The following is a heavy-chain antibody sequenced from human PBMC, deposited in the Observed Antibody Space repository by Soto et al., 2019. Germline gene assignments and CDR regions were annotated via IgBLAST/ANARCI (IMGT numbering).Heavy chain of an antibody. D-gene: IGHD3-22*01. V-gene: IGHV4-4*07. CDR3: ASETGDDYYDSSGPYYYYGMDV. J-gene: IGHJ6*02. CDR1: GGSISSYY. CDR2: IYTSGST. Sequence: PSETLSLTCTVSGGSISSYYWSWIRQPAGKGLEWIGRIYTSGSTNYNPSLKSRVTMSVDTSKNQFSLELSSVTAADTAVYYCASETGDDYYDSSGPYYYYGMDVWGQGTTVTVSS.